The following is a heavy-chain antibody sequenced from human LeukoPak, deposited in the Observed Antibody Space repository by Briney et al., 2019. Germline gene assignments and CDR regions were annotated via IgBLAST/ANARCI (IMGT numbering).Heavy chain of an antibody. CDR2: IHGDGST. CDR3: ARGESSDCTCIDY. D-gene: IGHD2-21*02. CDR1: GFTVSSRY. V-gene: IGHV3-53*01. Sequence: GGSLRLSCAASGFTVSSRYMSWVRQAPGKGLEWVSVIHGDGSTYYADSVRGRFTISRDDSKNTLYLQMNSLRAEDTAVYYCARGESSDCTCIDYWGQGTLVSVSS. J-gene: IGHJ4*02.